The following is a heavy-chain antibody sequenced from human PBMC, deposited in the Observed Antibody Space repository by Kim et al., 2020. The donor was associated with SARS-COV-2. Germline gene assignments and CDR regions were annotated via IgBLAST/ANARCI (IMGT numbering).Heavy chain of an antibody. D-gene: IGHD4-17*01. CDR1: GFTFDDYA. V-gene: IGHV3-43*02. CDR3: AKDKHRDHDYGDYGKRGYDAFDI. J-gene: IGHJ3*02. Sequence: GGSLRLSCAASGFTFDDYAMHWVRQAPGKGLEWVSLIIGDGGSTYYADSVKGRFTISRDNSKNSLYLQMNSRRTEDTALYYCAKDKHRDHDYGDYGKRGYDAFDIWGQGTMVTVSS. CDR2: IIGDGGST.